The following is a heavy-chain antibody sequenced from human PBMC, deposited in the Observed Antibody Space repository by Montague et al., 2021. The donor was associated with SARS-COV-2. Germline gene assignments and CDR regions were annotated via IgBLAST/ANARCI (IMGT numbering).Heavy chain of an antibody. J-gene: IGHJ4*02. Sequence: RLSWSASGFTFTSYSMNWVRQAPGKGLEALSVISSDGSYRYYADSVKGRFTISRDNSRNTLYLQMNSLRPEDTAVYYCARDLLRHKGGFDSWGQGTLVTVSS. CDR2: ISSDGSYR. CDR3: ARDLLRHKGGFDS. V-gene: IGHV3-30-3*01. CDR1: GFTFTSYS. D-gene: IGHD2/OR15-2a*01.